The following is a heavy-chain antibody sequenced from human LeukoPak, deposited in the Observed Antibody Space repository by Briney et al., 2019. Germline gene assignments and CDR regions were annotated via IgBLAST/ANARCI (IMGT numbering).Heavy chain of an antibody. V-gene: IGHV3-48*01. CDR3: ASTFGVVTRGAFDI. CDR2: ISSSSSTI. CDR1: GFTFSSYS. J-gene: IGHJ3*02. Sequence: GGSLRLFCAASGFTFSSYSMNWVRQAPGKGLEWVSYISSSSSTIYYADSVKGRFTISRDNAKNSLYLQMNSLRAEDTAVYYCASTFGVVTRGAFDIWGQGTMVTVSS. D-gene: IGHD3-3*01.